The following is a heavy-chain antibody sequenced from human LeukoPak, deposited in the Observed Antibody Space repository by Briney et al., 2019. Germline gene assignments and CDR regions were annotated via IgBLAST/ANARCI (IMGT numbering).Heavy chain of an antibody. Sequence: GGSLRLSCAASGFTFSSYSMTWVRQAPGKGLEWVSSISSSSSYIYYADSVKGRFTISRDNAKNSLYLQMNSLRAEDTAVYYCAAIAVAVDWFDYWGQGTLVTVSS. CDR1: GFTFSSYS. D-gene: IGHD6-19*01. CDR2: ISSSSSYI. V-gene: IGHV3-21*01. CDR3: AAIAVAVDWFDY. J-gene: IGHJ4*02.